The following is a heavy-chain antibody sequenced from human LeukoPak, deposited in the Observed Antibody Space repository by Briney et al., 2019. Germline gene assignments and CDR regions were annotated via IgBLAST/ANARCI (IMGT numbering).Heavy chain of an antibody. D-gene: IGHD1-7*01. Sequence: GESLRISCDTSGYPFNIYWIGWVRQMPGKGLEWMGIIYPGDSDTRYSPSFQGQVTISADRSISTAYLQWSSLKASDTAMYYCARHRNGAELNAFDIWGQGTMVTVSS. CDR3: ARHRNGAELNAFDI. V-gene: IGHV5-51*01. J-gene: IGHJ3*02. CDR1: GYPFNIYW. CDR2: IYPGDSDT.